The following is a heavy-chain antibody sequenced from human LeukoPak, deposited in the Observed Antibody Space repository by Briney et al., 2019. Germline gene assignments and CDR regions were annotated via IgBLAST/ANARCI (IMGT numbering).Heavy chain of an antibody. V-gene: IGHV1-2*02. CDR3: ARHDDSSGYWDAFDI. CDR2: INPNSGGT. D-gene: IGHD3-22*01. J-gene: IGHJ3*02. Sequence: ASVKVSCKASGYTFTGYYMHWVRQAPGQGLEWMGWINPNSGGTNYAQKFQGRVTMTRDTSISTAYMELSRLRSDDTAVYYCARHDDSSGYWDAFDIWGQGTMVSVSS. CDR1: GYTFTGYY.